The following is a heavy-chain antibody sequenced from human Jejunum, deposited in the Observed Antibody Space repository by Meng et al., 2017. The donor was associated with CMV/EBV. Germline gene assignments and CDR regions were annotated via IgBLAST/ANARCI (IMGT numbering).Heavy chain of an antibody. J-gene: IGHJ3*01. CDR1: GFTFSIYT. CDR3: ARVTGGDYDPFGF. D-gene: IGHD4-17*01. V-gene: IGHV3-21*01. Sequence: SGFTFSIYTINWVRQAPGKGLEWVSSISSSGFYIYYADSVKGRSTISRDNAKNSVYLQMSSLRAEDTAVYYCARVTGGDYDPFGFWGQGTMGTVSS. CDR2: ISSSGFYI.